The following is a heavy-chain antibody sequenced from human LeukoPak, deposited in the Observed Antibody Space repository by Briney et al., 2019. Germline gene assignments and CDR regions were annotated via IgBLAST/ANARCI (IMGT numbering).Heavy chain of an antibody. CDR2: IIPILGIA. CDR3: ARVGPVGSPNTYDY. Sequence: ASVKVSCKASGGTFSSYAISWVRQAPGQGLEWMGRIIPILGIANYAQKFQGRVTITADKSTSTAYMELSSLRSEDTAVYYCARVGPVGSPNTYDYWGQGTLVTVSS. V-gene: IGHV1-69*04. CDR1: GGTFSSYA. D-gene: IGHD3-16*01. J-gene: IGHJ4*02.